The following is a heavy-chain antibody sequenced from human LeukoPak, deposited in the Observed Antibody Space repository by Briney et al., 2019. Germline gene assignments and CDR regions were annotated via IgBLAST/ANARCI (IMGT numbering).Heavy chain of an antibody. CDR2: IGTAGDT. Sequence: GGSLRLSCAASGFTFSSYDMHWVRQATGKGLEWVSAIGTAGDTYYPGSVKGRFTISRDNAKNSLYLQMNSLRAEDTAVYYCARDSHRRYSYDYWGQGTLVTVSS. CDR3: ARDSHRRYSYDY. CDR1: GFTFSSYD. D-gene: IGHD5-18*01. V-gene: IGHV3-13*01. J-gene: IGHJ4*02.